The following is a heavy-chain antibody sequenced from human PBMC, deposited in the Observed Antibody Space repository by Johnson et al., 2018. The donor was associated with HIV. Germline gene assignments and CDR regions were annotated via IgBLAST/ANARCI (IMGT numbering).Heavy chain of an antibody. D-gene: IGHD2-15*01. CDR2: ISSSGSTI. J-gene: IGHJ3*02. CDR1: GFTVKSNY. V-gene: IGHV3-11*04. CDR3: VWYCSGGCSSAFDI. Sequence: QVQLVESGGGVVQPGRSLRLSCAVSGFTVKSNYINWVRQAPGKGLEWVSYISSSGSTIYYADSVKGRFTISRDNAKNSLYLQMNSLRAEDTAVYYCVWYCSGGCSSAFDIWGQGTMVTVSS.